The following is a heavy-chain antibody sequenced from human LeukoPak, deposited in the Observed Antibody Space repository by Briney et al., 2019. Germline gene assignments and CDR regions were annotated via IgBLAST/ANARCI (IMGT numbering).Heavy chain of an antibody. CDR1: GFTFSDYY. CDR2: ITSSSSYT. D-gene: IGHD1-26*01. CDR3: ARFRTSGTYWFDY. Sequence: GGSLRLSCAASGFTFSDYYMSCIRQAPGKGLEWVSYITSSSSYTNYADSVKGRFTISRDNAKNSLYLQMNSLRAEDTAVYYCARFRTSGTYWFDYWGQGTLVTVSS. V-gene: IGHV3-11*03. J-gene: IGHJ4*02.